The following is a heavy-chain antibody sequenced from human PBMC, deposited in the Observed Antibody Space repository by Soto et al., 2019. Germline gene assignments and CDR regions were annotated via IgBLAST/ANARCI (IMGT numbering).Heavy chain of an antibody. CDR3: ARGQTDGQSDEWRYFDY. CDR2: ISYDGSNK. CDR1: GFTFSSYG. Sequence: GGSLRLSCAASGFTFSSYGMHWVRQAPGKGLEWVAVISYDGSNKYYADSVKGRFTISRDNSKNTLYLQMNSLRAEDTAVYYCARGQTDGQSDEWRYFDYWGQGTLVTVSS. V-gene: IGHV3-30*03. D-gene: IGHD2-21*01. J-gene: IGHJ4*02.